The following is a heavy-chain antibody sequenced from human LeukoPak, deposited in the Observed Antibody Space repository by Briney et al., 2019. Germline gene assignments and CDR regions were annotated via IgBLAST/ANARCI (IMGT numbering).Heavy chain of an antibody. CDR1: GFTFRSYE. Sequence: GGSLRLSCAASGFTFRSYEMNWVRQAPGKGLEWVSYISSSGSTIYYADSVKGRFTISRDNAKNSLYLQRNSLRAEDTTVYYCPRDLYYYDNSGYLGGFDHWGQSPLLTVPT. D-gene: IGHD3-22*01. J-gene: IGHJ4*02. CDR2: ISSSGSTI. CDR3: PRDLYYYDNSGYLGGFDH. V-gene: IGHV3-48*03.